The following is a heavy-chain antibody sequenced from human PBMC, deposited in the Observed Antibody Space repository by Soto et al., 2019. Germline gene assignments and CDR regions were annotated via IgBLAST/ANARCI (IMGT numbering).Heavy chain of an antibody. Sequence: PSETLSLTCSVSGGSIRSSSSYWGWIRQPPGKGLEWVGCIYYRGSTNYNPSLRSRVTISVDTSKNQFSLKLSSVTAADTAVYYCARVGYSYGYSPEGFDPWGQGTLVTVSS. D-gene: IGHD5-18*01. CDR1: GGSIRSSSSY. CDR3: ARVGYSYGYSPEGFDP. V-gene: IGHV4-61*05. J-gene: IGHJ5*02. CDR2: IYYRGST.